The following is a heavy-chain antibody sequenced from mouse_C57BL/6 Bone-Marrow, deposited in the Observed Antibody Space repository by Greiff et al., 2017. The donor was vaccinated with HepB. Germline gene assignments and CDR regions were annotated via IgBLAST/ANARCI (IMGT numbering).Heavy chain of an antibody. CDR1: GYTFTSYW. V-gene: IGHV1-50*01. CDR2: IDPSDSYT. J-gene: IGHJ2*01. CDR3: ARDNTTVVATGYFDY. Sequence: VQLQQPGAELVKPGASVKLSCKASGYTFTSYWMQWVKQRPGQGLEWIGEIDPSDSYTNYNQKFKGKATLTVDTSSSTAYMQLSSLTSEDSAVYYCARDNTTVVATGYFDYWGQGTTLTVSS. D-gene: IGHD1-1*01.